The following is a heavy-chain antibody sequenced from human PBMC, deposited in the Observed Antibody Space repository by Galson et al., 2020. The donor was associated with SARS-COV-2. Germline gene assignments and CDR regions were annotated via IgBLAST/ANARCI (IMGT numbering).Heavy chain of an antibody. Sequence: TGGSLTLSCAASGFTFSSYEMNWVRQAPGKGLEWVSYISSSGSTIYYADSVKGRFTISRDNAKNSLYLQMNSLRAEDTAVYYCAREATIFGVVNWFDPWGQGTLVTVSS. CDR3: AREATIFGVVNWFDP. CDR2: ISSSGSTI. J-gene: IGHJ5*02. CDR1: GFTFSSYE. V-gene: IGHV3-48*03. D-gene: IGHD3-3*01.